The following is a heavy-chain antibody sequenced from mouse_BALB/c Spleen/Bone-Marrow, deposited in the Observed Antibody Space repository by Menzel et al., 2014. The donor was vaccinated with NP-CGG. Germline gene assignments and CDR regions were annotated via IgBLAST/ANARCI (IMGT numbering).Heavy chain of an antibody. D-gene: IGHD1-1*01. CDR2: DDPAHGNT. CDR1: CFYIKDTS. J-gene: IGHJ4*01. V-gene: IGHV14-3*02. CDR3: ARSRDYGSSYYAMDY. Sequence: SGGGVVKPGGSVKLFCPASCFYIKDTSMHWVKQRAEQGPGWVGRDDPAHGNTKFDPKFQGKATITADTSSNTAYLQLSSLTSEDTAVYYCARSRDYGSSYYAMDYWGQGTSVTVSS.